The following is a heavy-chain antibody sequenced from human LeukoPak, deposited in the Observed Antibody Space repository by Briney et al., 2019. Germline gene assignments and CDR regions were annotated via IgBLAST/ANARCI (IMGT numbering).Heavy chain of an antibody. D-gene: IGHD4-17*01. CDR1: GFTFSSYA. V-gene: IGHV3-23*01. J-gene: IGHJ6*02. CDR3: AKYMSYGDYHELEYYYYYGMDV. Sequence: GGSLRLSCAASGFTFSSYAMSWVRQAPGKGLEWVSAISGSGGSTYYADSVKGRFTISRNNSKNTLYLQMNSLRAEDTAVYYCAKYMSYGDYHELEYYYYYGMDVWGQGTTVTVSS. CDR2: ISGSGGST.